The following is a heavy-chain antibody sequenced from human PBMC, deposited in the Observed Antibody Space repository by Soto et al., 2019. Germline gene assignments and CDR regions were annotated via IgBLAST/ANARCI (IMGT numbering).Heavy chain of an antibody. CDR3: ARSPTYYYDSSGYYYRHFDY. Sequence: QVQLVESGGGVVQPGRSLRLSCAASGFTFSSYAMHWVRQAPGKGLEWVAVISYDGSNKYYADSVKGRFTISRDNSKNTLYLQMNSLRAEDTGVYYCARSPTYYYDSSGYYYRHFDYWGQGTLVTVSS. D-gene: IGHD3-22*01. V-gene: IGHV3-30-3*01. CDR2: ISYDGSNK. CDR1: GFTFSSYA. J-gene: IGHJ4*02.